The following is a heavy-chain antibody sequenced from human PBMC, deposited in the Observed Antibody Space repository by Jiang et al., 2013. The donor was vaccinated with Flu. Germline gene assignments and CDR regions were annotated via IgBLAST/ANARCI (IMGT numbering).Heavy chain of an antibody. CDR2: IYYSGGT. Sequence: GSGLVKPSDTLSLTCTVSGGSISSSSYYWGWIRQPPGKGLEWIGNIYYSGGTYYNPSLKSRVTISVDTSKNQFSLKLSSVTAADTAVYYCARWAKPTIFGVVIDYWGQGTLVTVSS. V-gene: IGHV4-39*01. CDR1: GGSISSSSYY. CDR3: ARWAKPTIFGVVIDY. J-gene: IGHJ4*02. D-gene: IGHD3-3*01.